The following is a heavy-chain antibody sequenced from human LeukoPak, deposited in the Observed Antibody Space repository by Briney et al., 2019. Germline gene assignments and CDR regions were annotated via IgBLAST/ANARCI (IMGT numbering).Heavy chain of an antibody. Sequence: SETLSLTCTVSGASVSSGSYYWSWIRQPPGKGLEWIGYIYYSGSTNYNPSLKSRVTISVDTSKNQFSLKLSSVTAADTAVYYCAREFHCSGGSCFGYDYWGQGTLVTVSS. D-gene: IGHD2-15*01. J-gene: IGHJ4*02. V-gene: IGHV4-61*01. CDR3: AREFHCSGGSCFGYDY. CDR2: IYYSGST. CDR1: GASVSSGSYY.